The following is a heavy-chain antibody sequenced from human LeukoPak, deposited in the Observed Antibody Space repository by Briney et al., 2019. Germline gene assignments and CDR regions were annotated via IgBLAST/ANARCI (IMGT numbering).Heavy chain of an antibody. CDR1: GGTFSSYA. V-gene: IGHV1-69*13. D-gene: IGHD6-19*01. Sequence: ASVKVSCKASGGTFSSYAISWVRQAPGQGLEWMGGIIPIFGTANYAQKFQGRVTITADESTSTAYMELSSLRSEDTAVYYCAREGSGWYWFWFDPWGQGTLVSVSS. CDR2: IIPIFGTA. J-gene: IGHJ5*02. CDR3: AREGSGWYWFWFDP.